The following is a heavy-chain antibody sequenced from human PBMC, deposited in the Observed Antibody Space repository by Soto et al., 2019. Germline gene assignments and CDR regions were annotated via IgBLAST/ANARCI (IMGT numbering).Heavy chain of an antibody. D-gene: IGHD2-15*01. CDR2: IYPGDSDT. Sequence: PGESLKISCKGSGYSFTSYWIGWVRQMPGKGLEWMGIIYPGDSDTRYSPSFQGQVTISADKSISTAYLQWSSLKASDTAIYYCARHDSPWVIYYYYGMDVWGQGATVTVSS. CDR3: ARHDSPWVIYYYYGMDV. J-gene: IGHJ6*02. V-gene: IGHV5-51*01. CDR1: GYSFTSYW.